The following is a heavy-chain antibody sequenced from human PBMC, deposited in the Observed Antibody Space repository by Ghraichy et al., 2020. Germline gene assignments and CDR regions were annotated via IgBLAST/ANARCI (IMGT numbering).Heavy chain of an antibody. J-gene: IGHJ4*02. CDR1: GFSFSAYE. Sequence: GGSLRLSCEASGFSFSAYEMNWVRQAPGRGLEWLAYISGTGTTTTIIYYADSVKGRFTISRDNSKNTLYLQMNSLRAEDTAVYYCARVPIWAYYFDYWGQGTLVTVSS. V-gene: IGHV3-48*03. D-gene: IGHD2-21*01. CDR2: ISGTGTTTTII. CDR3: ARVPIWAYYFDY.